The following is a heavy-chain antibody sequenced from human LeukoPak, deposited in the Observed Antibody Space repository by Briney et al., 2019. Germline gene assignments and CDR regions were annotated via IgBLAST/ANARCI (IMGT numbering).Heavy chain of an antibody. CDR2: FDPEDGET. J-gene: IGHJ4*02. D-gene: IGHD3-10*01. Sequence: ASVKVSCKVSGYTLTELSMHWVRQAPGKGLEWMGGFDPEDGETIYAQKFQARVTMTEDTSTDTAYMELSSLRSEDTAVYYSATSYYYGLDPYYFDYWGQGTLVTVSS. CDR3: ATSYYYGLDPYYFDY. V-gene: IGHV1-24*01. CDR1: GYTLTELS.